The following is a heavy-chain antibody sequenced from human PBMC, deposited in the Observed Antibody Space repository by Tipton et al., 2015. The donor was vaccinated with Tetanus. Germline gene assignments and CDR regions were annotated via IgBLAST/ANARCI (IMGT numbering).Heavy chain of an antibody. CDR1: GGSFSGYY. Sequence: TLSLTCAVYGGSFSGYYWGWIRQPPGKGLEWIGTIYYSGSTYYNPSLKSRVTISVDTSKNQFSLKLSSVTAADTAVYYCARHNPSGLWFGELVSGFDYWGQGTLVTVSS. J-gene: IGHJ4*02. CDR3: ARHNPSGLWFGELVSGFDY. V-gene: IGHV4-39*01. D-gene: IGHD3-10*01. CDR2: IYYSGST.